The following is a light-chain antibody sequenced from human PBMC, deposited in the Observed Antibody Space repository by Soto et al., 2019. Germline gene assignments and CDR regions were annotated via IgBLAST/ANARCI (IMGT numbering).Light chain of an antibody. CDR1: TSKIGSNT. V-gene: IGLV1-44*01. J-gene: IGLJ3*02. CDR3: RAWDDTLNGWV. Sequence: QSVLTQPPSASWTPGQTVTISCSGGTSKIGSNTINWYQHLPGMAPKLLIYSNNQRPSGVPDRFSGSKSGTSASLAISRLQSEDEADFYCRAWDDTLNGWVFGGGTKVTVL. CDR2: SNN.